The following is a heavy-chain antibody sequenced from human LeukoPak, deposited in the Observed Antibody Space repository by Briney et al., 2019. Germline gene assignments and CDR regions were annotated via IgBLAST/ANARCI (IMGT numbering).Heavy chain of an antibody. J-gene: IGHJ4*02. CDR2: TIPIFGTA. V-gene: IGHV1-69*13. CDR3: ARIPPLYSGYGMCFDY. Sequence: ASVKVSCKASGGTFSNYAISWVRQAPGQGLEWMGGTIPIFGTANYAQKFRGRVTITADESTSTAYMELSSLRSEDTAVYYCARIPPLYSGYGMCFDYWGQGTLVTVSS. CDR1: GGTFSNYA. D-gene: IGHD5-12*01.